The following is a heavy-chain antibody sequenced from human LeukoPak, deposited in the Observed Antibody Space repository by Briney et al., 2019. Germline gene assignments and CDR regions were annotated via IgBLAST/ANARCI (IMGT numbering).Heavy chain of an antibody. V-gene: IGHV4-59*01. CDR2: IYYSGNT. CDR3: ARDSDGYFDY. J-gene: IGHJ4*02. D-gene: IGHD3-10*01. Sequence: PSETLSLTCTVSGGSISSYYWSWIRQPPGKGLEWIGYIYYSGNTNYNPSLKSRVTISVDTSKNQFSLKLSSVTAADTAVYYCARDSDGYFDYWGQGTLVTVSS. CDR1: GGSISSYY.